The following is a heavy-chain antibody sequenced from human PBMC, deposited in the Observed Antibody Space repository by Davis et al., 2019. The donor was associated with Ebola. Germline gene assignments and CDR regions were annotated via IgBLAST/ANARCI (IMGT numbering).Heavy chain of an antibody. J-gene: IGHJ6*02. CDR1: GFSFDTHW. Sequence: GESLKISCVDSGFSFDTHWMNWVRQAPGKGLEWVSNIKQDGSEKNYVDSVRGRFIISRDNAKNSLYLQMNSLRAEDTAVYYCARDVLGLYGMDLWGQRNTVTVSS. CDR3: ARDVLGLYGMDL. D-gene: IGHD6-19*01. CDR2: IKQDGSEK. V-gene: IGHV3-7*03.